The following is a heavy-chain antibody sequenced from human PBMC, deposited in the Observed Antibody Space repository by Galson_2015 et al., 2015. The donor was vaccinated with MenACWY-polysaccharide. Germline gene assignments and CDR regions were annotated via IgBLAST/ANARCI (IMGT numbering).Heavy chain of an antibody. D-gene: IGHD6-19*01. Sequence: SVKVSCKASGYTFTSYAMHWVRQAPGQGLEWMGWINGGNGNIKYSQKFQGRVTITRDTSASTAYMELSSLRSEDTAVYYCARGFRGSSGRNWFDPWGQGTLVTVSS. V-gene: IGHV1-3*01. CDR2: INGGNGNI. J-gene: IGHJ5*02. CDR3: ARGFRGSSGRNWFDP. CDR1: GYTFTSYA.